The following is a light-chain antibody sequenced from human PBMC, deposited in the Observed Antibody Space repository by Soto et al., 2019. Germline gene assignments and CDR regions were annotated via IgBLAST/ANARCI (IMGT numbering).Light chain of an antibody. Sequence: DIQMTQSPSSLSASVGDTVIITCRASKSIAMFSSWYQQKPGKAPTLLIYRSSTLQNGVPSRFSGSGSVTYFTLTISSLQLEDFATYYCQQNYSPPLTFGGGTKVEMK. CDR2: RSS. J-gene: IGKJ4*01. CDR1: KSIAMF. CDR3: QQNYSPPLT. V-gene: IGKV1-39*01.